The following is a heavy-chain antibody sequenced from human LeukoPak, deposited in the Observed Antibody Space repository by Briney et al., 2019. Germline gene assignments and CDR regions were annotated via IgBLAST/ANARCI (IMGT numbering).Heavy chain of an antibody. CDR2: IYYSGST. D-gene: IGHD3-10*01. Sequence: SETLSLTCTVSGGSISSNSYYWNWIRQPPGKGLEWIGYIYYSGSTNYNPSLKSRVTISVDTSKNQFSLKLSSVTAADTAVYYCARSLYYFGSDSFDIWGQGTMVTVSS. CDR1: GGSISSNSYY. J-gene: IGHJ3*02. CDR3: ARSLYYFGSDSFDI. V-gene: IGHV4-61*01.